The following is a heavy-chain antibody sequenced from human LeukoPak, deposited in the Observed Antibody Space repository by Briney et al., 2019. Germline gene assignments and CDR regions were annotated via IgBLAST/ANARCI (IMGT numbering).Heavy chain of an antibody. CDR3: AKRLSGQWLSPADY. CDR2: ISGSGGST. V-gene: IGHV3-23*01. Sequence: GGSLRLSCAASGFTFSTYWMSWVRQAPGKGLEWVSAISGSGGSTYYADSVKGRFTISRDNSKNTLYLQMNSLRAEDTAVYYCAKRLSGQWLSPADYWGQGTLVTVSS. D-gene: IGHD6-19*01. J-gene: IGHJ4*02. CDR1: GFTFSTYW.